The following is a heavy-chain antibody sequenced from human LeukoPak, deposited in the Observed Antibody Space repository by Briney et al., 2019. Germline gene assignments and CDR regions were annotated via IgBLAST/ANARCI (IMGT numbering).Heavy chain of an antibody. J-gene: IGHJ4*02. D-gene: IGHD6-13*01. CDR1: GFSFSSYS. Sequence: GGSLRLSCAASGFSFSSYSMNWVRQAPGKGLEWVSAISGSGGSTYYADSVKGRFTISRDNSKNTLYLQMNSLRAEDTAVYYCAKDPWSSSWYYFDYWGQGTLVTVSS. CDR3: AKDPWSSSWYYFDY. V-gene: IGHV3-23*01. CDR2: ISGSGGST.